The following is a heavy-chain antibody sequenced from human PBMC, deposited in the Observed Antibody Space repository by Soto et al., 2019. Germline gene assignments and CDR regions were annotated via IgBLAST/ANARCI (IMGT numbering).Heavy chain of an antibody. CDR1: GGSISTVTYY. D-gene: IGHD5-12*01. CDR2: IYYSGST. V-gene: IGHV4-39*01. J-gene: IGHJ4*02. Sequence: QLQLQESGPGLVQPSETLSLTCIVSGGSISTVTYYWSWIRQPPGRGLEWIGSIYYSGSTYYNPSLKSRVTISVDTSKNQFSLKLSSVTAADRAVYYCARRGRDGYTIDFWGQGTLVTVSS. CDR3: ARRGRDGYTIDF.